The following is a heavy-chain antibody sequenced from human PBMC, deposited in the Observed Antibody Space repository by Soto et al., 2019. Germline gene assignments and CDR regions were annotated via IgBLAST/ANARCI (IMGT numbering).Heavy chain of an antibody. V-gene: IGHV2-5*02. CDR2: IYWDDDK. Sequence: QITLKESGPTLVKPTQTLTLTCTFSGFSLSASGVGVGWVRQPPGKALEWLALIYWDDDKRYSPSLKSRLTITKDTSEDQVVLTMTNMDPVDTGTYYCAHTDDWSGYVAWKSWGQGTLVTVSS. CDR3: AHTDDWSGYVAWKS. D-gene: IGHD3-3*01. J-gene: IGHJ5*02. CDR1: GFSLSASGVG.